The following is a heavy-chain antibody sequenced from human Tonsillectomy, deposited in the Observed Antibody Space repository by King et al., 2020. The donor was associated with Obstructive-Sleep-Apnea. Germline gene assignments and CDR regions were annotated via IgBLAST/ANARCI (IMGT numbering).Heavy chain of an antibody. V-gene: IGHV3-11*01. CDR1: GFTFSDYY. D-gene: IGHD3-10*01. CDR2: ISSSGSTI. J-gene: IGHJ4*02. CDR3: ARASQYGSGSYYPDYFDY. Sequence: VQLVESGGGLVKPGGSLRLSCAASGFTFSDYYMSWIRQAPGKGLEWVSYISSSGSTIYYADSVKGRFTISRDNAKNSLYLQMNSLRAEDTAVYYCARASQYGSGSYYPDYFDYWGQGTLVTVSS.